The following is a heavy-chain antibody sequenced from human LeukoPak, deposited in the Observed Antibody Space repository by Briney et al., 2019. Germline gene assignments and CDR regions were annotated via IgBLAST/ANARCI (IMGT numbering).Heavy chain of an antibody. D-gene: IGHD3-3*01. J-gene: IGHJ5*02. CDR3: ARDGAPYYDFWSGYFNWFDP. Sequence: PSETLSLACTVSGGSIDNYYWSWLRQPPGKGLEWIGNIHYSTGAHYNPSLRSRVTISLDSSKNQFSLKLSSMTAADTAVYYCARDGAPYYDFWSGYFNWFDPWGQGTLVTVSS. CDR1: GGSIDNYY. V-gene: IGHV4-59*12. CDR2: IHYSTGA.